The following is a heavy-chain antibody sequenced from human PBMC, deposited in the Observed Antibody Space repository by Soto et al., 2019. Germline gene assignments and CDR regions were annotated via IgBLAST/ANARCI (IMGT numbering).Heavy chain of an antibody. J-gene: IGHJ6*02. CDR3: VREGGTAMVRYYYYYYGMDV. D-gene: IGHD5-18*01. V-gene: IGHV3-30-3*01. Sequence: GGSLRLSCAASGFTFSSYAMHWVRQAPGKGLEWVAVISHDGSNKYYADSVKGRFTISRDNSKNTLYLQMNSLRAEDTAVYYCVREGGTAMVRYYYYYYGMDVWGQGTTVTVSS. CDR1: GFTFSSYA. CDR2: ISHDGSNK.